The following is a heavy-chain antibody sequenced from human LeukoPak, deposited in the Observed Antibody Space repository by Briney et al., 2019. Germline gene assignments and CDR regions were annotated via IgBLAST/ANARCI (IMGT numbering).Heavy chain of an antibody. V-gene: IGHV6-1*01. Sequence: SQTLSLTCVISGDSVSSKSAAWNWSRRSPSRCLECLGRTYCRARWYSDYAVSMKDRITINPDPCKHQFSLQLRSVIPEDTSLYYCARDSGSGLDALDIWGQGTMVTVSS. CDR1: GDSVSSKSAA. D-gene: IGHD5-12*01. CDR2: TYCRARWYS. J-gene: IGHJ3*02. CDR3: ARDSGSGLDALDI.